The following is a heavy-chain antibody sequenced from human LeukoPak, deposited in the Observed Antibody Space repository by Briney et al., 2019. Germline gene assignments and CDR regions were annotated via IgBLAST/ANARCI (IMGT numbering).Heavy chain of an antibody. CDR3: ARASGSFMGMDV. CDR2: ISSSGSTI. V-gene: IGHV3-48*04. J-gene: IGHJ6*03. D-gene: IGHD1-26*01. CDR1: GFTFSSYS. Sequence: PGGSLRLSCAASGFTFSSYSMNWVRQAPGKGLEWVSYISSSGSTIYYADSVKGRFTISRDNAKNSLYLQMNSLRAEDTAVYYCARASGSFMGMDVWGKGTTVTVSS.